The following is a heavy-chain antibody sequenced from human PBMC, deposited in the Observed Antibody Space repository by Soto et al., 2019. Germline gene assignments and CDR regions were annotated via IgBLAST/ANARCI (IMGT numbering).Heavy chain of an antibody. V-gene: IGHV1-69*13. CDR1: GGTFSSYA. J-gene: IGHJ5*02. CDR3: ARDPHIVVVVAATPSTGEGFDP. D-gene: IGHD2-15*01. Sequence: SVKVSCKASGGTFSSYAISWVRQAPGQGLEWTGGIIPIFGTANYAQKFQGRVTITADESTSTAYMELSSLRSEDTAVYYCARDPHIVVVVAATPSTGEGFDPWGQGTLVTVS. CDR2: IIPIFGTA.